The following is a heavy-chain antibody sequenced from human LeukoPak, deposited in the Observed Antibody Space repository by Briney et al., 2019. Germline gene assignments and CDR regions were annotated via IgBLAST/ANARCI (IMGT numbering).Heavy chain of an antibody. CDR2: ISYDGSNK. D-gene: IGHD4-17*01. CDR3: AKDRGEVLTTVTPLDY. J-gene: IGHJ4*02. V-gene: IGHV3-30*18. CDR1: GFTFSSYG. Sequence: GGSLRLSRAASGFTFSSYGMHWVRQAPGKGLEWVAVISYDGSNKYYADSVKGRFTISRDNSKNTLYLQMNSLRAEDTAVYYCAKDRGEVLTTVTPLDYWGQGTLVTVSS.